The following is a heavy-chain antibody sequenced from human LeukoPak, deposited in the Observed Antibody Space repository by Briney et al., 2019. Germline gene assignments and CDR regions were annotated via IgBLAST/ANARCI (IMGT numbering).Heavy chain of an antibody. CDR1: GGSFSGYY. J-gene: IGHJ6*03. CDR3: ARLRKGYCSSTSCPVRYYYYMDV. D-gene: IGHD2-2*01. Sequence: SETLSLTCAVYGGSFSGYYWSWIRQPPGKGLEWIGEINHSGSTNYNPSLKSRVTISVDTSKNQFSLKLSSVTAADTAVYYCARLRKGYCSSTSCPVRYYYYMDVWGKGTTVTISS. V-gene: IGHV4-34*01. CDR2: INHSGST.